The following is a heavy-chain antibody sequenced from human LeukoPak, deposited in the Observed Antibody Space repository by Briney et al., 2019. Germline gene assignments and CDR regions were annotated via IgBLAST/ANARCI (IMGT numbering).Heavy chain of an antibody. CDR3: ASVRYCSSTSCSPFDY. Sequence: GESLKISCKGSGYSFTKYWIGWVRQLPGKGLEWMGNIDPSDSETRHSPSFQGQVTISVDKPISTAYLQWNSLKASDTAMYYCASVRYCSSTSCSPFDYWGQGTLVTVSS. J-gene: IGHJ4*02. D-gene: IGHD2-2*01. CDR1: GYSFTKYW. CDR2: IDPSDSET. V-gene: IGHV5-51*04.